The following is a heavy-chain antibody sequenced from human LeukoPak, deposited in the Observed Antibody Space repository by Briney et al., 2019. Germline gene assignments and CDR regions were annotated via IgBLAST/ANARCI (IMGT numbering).Heavy chain of an antibody. CDR2: ISSRGDSI. Sequence: GGSLRLSCAASGFPFNDYYMSWIRQPPGKGLEWISYISSRGDSIYYAQSVKGRFTISRDNAKKSLYLRMNSLRGEDTAIYYCARDVAETAAAGTNYFDFWGQGTLVTVSS. V-gene: IGHV3-11*01. CDR1: GFPFNDYY. CDR3: ARDVAETAAAGTNYFDF. J-gene: IGHJ4*02. D-gene: IGHD6-13*01.